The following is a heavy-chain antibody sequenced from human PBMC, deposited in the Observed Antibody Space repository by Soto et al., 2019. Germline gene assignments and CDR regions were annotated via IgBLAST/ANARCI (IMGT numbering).Heavy chain of an antibody. Sequence: PSQTLSLPCTVCGGSIGSGGCYWSWIRNHPGKGLGCIGYIYYSGSTYYNPSLKSRVTISVDTSKNQFSLKLSSVTAADTAVYYCARGFVWYSFDYWGQGTLVTVS. V-gene: IGHV4-31*03. CDR1: GGSIGSGGCY. D-gene: IGHD1-26*01. CDR3: ARGFVWYSFDY. CDR2: IYYSGST. J-gene: IGHJ4*02.